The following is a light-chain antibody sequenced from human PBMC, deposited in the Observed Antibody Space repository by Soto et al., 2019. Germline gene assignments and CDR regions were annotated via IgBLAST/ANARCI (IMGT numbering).Light chain of an antibody. CDR2: DND. CDR1: NSNIGNKD. J-gene: IGLJ2*01. Sequence: QSVLTQPPSVSAAPGQKVTISCSGRNSNIGNKDVSWYQLFPGTAPKLLIYDNDRRPSRIPDRFSASKSGTLATLAITGLQTGDEADYYCGTWDSSMSVVVFGGGTKFTVL. CDR3: GTWDSSMSVVV. V-gene: IGLV1-51*01.